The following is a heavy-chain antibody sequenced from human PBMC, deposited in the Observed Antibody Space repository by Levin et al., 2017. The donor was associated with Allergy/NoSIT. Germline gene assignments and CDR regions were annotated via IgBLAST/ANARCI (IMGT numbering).Heavy chain of an antibody. V-gene: IGHV1-2*02. Sequence: ASVKVSCKASGYTFTGYYLHWVRQAPGQGLEWMGWINPHSGDTNSAQKFQGRVTMTRDTSISTAYMELSRLRSDDTAVYYCARVLRFGEVGFDYWGQGTLVTVSS. CDR1: GYTFTGYY. CDR2: INPHSGDT. D-gene: IGHD3-10*01. CDR3: ARVLRFGEVGFDY. J-gene: IGHJ4*02.